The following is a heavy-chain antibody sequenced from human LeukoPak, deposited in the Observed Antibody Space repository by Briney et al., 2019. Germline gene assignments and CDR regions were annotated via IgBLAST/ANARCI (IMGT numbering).Heavy chain of an antibody. J-gene: IGHJ4*02. CDR1: GYTFTGYN. Sequence: GASVKVSCKASGYTFTGYNIHWVRQAPGQGLEWMGWINPNTGGTTFAQKFQGRVTMTGDTSISTAYMELSSLRSDDTAVYYCARALGMAVAGSAGYWGQGTLVTVSS. CDR3: ARALGMAVAGSAGY. V-gene: IGHV1-2*02. D-gene: IGHD6-19*01. CDR2: INPNTGGT.